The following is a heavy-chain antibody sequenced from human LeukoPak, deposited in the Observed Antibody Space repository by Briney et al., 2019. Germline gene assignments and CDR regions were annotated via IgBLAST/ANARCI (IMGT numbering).Heavy chain of an antibody. CDR1: GFTFSSYS. CDR2: IRNDGSII. V-gene: IGHV3-30*02. J-gene: IGHJ4*02. Sequence: GGSLRLSCAASGFTFSSYSMNWVRQAPGKGLEWVAFIRNDGSIIYNADSVKGRFTISRDNSKNTLYVQMNSLRADDTAVYYCAKDTPLCYFDYWGQGTQVTVSS. CDR3: AKDTPLCYFDY. D-gene: IGHD3-16*01.